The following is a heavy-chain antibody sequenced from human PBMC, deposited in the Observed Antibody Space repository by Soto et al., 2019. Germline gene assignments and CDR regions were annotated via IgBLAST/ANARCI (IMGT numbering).Heavy chain of an antibody. CDR1: GFTFSKYG. CDR3: ATWHQREHAYDI. J-gene: IGHJ3*02. CDR2: ISGSGYST. Sequence: EVHLLESGGGLVQPGGSLRLSCAASGFTFSKYGMSWVRLAPGKGLEWVSAISGSGYSTYYVDSVKGRFTTSGDSSKTSVYLQMNSLRPDDTAVYFCATWHQREHAYDIWGQGTAVTVSS. V-gene: IGHV3-23*01. D-gene: IGHD1-1*01.